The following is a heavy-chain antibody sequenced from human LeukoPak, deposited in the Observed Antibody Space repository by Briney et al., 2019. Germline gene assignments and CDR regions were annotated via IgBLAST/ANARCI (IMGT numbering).Heavy chain of an antibody. CDR2: ITPDSGDT. CDR3: ARDLSSTPHWELDY. J-gene: IGHJ4*02. D-gene: IGHD1-26*01. V-gene: IGHV1-2*06. Sequence: ASVKVSCKASRYTFTAYHLHWVRQDLGQGLEWMGRITPDSGDTNYAQQFQGRVTMTRDTSITTVYMELSSLTSDDTAVYYCARDLSSTPHWELDYWGQGTLVTVS. CDR1: RYTFTAYH.